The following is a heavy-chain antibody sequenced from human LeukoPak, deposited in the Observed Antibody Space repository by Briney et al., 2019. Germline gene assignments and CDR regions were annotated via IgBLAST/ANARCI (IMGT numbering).Heavy chain of an antibody. CDR3: ARAYKDRSLAGKKEFFQH. D-gene: IGHD6-19*01. CDR2: ISWNSGTI. J-gene: IGHJ1*01. Sequence: GGSLRLSCAASGFTFYNYAMNWVRQVPGKGLEWISLISWNSGTIGYADSVKGRFTISRDNANNFLYLQMNSLRAEDTALYYCARAYKDRSLAGKKEFFQHWGQGTLVTVSS. V-gene: IGHV3-9*01. CDR1: GFTFYNYA.